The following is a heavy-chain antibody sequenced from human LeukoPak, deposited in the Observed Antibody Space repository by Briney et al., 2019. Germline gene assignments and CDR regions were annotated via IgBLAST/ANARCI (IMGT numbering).Heavy chain of an antibody. CDR1: GYTFTSYD. D-gene: IGHD3-10*01. Sequence: ASVKVSCKASGYTFTSYDINWVRQATGQGLEWMGWMNPNSGNTGYAQKFQGRVTVTRNTSISTAYMELSSLRSEDTAVYYCARGPINYGSGSYYYWGQGTLVTVSS. V-gene: IGHV1-8*01. J-gene: IGHJ4*02. CDR2: MNPNSGNT. CDR3: ARGPINYGSGSYYY.